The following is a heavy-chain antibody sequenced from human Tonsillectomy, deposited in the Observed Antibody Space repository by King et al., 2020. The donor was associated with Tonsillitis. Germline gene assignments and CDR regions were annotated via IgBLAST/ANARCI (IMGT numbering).Heavy chain of an antibody. CDR2: IDPSDSYT. CDR1: GYTFSRYW. Sequence: QLVQSGAEVKEPGESLRISCKGSGYTFSRYWITWVRQMPGKGLEWMGRIDPSDSYTNYSPSFQGLVTISTDNSISTAYLQWSSLQASDTAMYYCARIAYCGGDCYSATFDCWGQGTLITVAS. V-gene: IGHV5-10-1*03. J-gene: IGHJ4*02. D-gene: IGHD2-21*02. CDR3: ARIAYCGGDCYSATFDC.